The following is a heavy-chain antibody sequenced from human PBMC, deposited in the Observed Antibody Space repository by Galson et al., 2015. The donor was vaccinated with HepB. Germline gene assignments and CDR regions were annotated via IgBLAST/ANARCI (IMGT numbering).Heavy chain of an antibody. Sequence: SLRLSCAASGFTFSSYAMHWVRQAPGKGLEWVAVISYDGSNKYYADSVKGRFTISRDNSKNTLYLQMNSLRAEDTAVYYCARDLGVVAVAGTMGEVDYWGQGTLVTVSS. CDR1: GFTFSSYA. CDR2: ISYDGSNK. V-gene: IGHV3-30*04. CDR3: ARDLGVVAVAGTMGEVDY. J-gene: IGHJ4*02. D-gene: IGHD6-19*01.